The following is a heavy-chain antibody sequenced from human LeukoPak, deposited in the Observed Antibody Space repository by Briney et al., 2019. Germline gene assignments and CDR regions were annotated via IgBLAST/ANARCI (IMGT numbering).Heavy chain of an antibody. D-gene: IGHD6-19*01. CDR2: ISAYNGNT. CDR1: VYTFTVYG. CDR3: ARSSSGWQDDY. V-gene: IGHV1-18*01. Sequence: ASVNVSCKASVYTFTVYGISGGRQAPGQGLEWMGWISAYNGNTNYAQKLQGRVNMTPDTSTNTAYMELRSLRSDDTAVYYCARSSSGWQDDYWGQGTLVTVSS. J-gene: IGHJ4*02.